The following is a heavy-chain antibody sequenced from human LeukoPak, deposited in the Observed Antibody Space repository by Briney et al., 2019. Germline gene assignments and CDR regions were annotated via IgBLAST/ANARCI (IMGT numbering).Heavy chain of an antibody. J-gene: IGHJ4*02. CDR2: ISGSGGST. D-gene: IGHD3-3*01. V-gene: IGHV3-23*01. Sequence: GGSLRLSCAASGFTFSSYAMSWVRQAPGKGLEWVSAISGSGGSTYYADSVKGRFTISRDNSKNTLYLQMNSLRAEDTAVKYCAKDSITIFGVDIKFDSWGQGTLVTVSS. CDR1: GFTFSSYA. CDR3: AKDSITIFGVDIKFDS.